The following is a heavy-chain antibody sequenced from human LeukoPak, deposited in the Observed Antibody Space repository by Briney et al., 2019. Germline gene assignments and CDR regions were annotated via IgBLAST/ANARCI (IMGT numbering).Heavy chain of an antibody. J-gene: IGHJ4*02. Sequence: GGSLRLSCAASGFTFSSYAMLWVRPAPGKGLEWVAVISYDGSKKYYADSVKGRFTISRDNSKNTLYLQMNSLRAEDTAVYYCARDTVTKSSYDYWGQGTLVTVSS. V-gene: IGHV3-30-3*01. D-gene: IGHD4-17*01. CDR3: ARDTVTKSSYDY. CDR1: GFTFSSYA. CDR2: ISYDGSKK.